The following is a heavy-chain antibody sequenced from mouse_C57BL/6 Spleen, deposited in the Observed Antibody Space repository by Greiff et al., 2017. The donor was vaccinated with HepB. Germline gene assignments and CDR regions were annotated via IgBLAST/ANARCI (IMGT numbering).Heavy chain of an antibody. CDR3: ARSRYYYGSSPCAY. J-gene: IGHJ3*01. V-gene: IGHV1-50*01. CDR1: GYTFTSYW. Sequence: VQLQQSGAELVKPGASVKLSCKASGYTFTSYWMQWVKQRPGQGLEWIGEIDPSDSYTNYNQKFKGKATLTVDTSSSTAYMQLSSLTSEDSAVYYCARSRYYYGSSPCAYWGQGTLVTVSA. D-gene: IGHD1-1*01. CDR2: IDPSDSYT.